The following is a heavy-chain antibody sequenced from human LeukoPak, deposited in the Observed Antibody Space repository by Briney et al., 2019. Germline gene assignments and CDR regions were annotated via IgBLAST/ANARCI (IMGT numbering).Heavy chain of an antibody. CDR1: GFTVSSNH. CDR2: IYSGGNT. Sequence: GGSLRLSCAASGFTVSSNHMSWVRQAPGRGLEWVSVIYSGGNTNYADSVKGRFTISRDNSKNTVYLQMNSLRAEDTAVYYCARKLTGTTYFVSWGQGTLVTVSS. CDR3: ARKLTGTTYFVS. J-gene: IGHJ4*02. D-gene: IGHD1-1*01. V-gene: IGHV3-53*01.